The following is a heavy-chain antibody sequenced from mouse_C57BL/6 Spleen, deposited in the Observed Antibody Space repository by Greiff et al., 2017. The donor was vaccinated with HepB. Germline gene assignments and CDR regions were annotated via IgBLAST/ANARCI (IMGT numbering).Heavy chain of an antibody. CDR1: GYSFTDYN. V-gene: IGHV1-39*01. J-gene: IGHJ1*03. Sequence: QLQESGPELVKPGASVKISCKASGYSFTDYNMNWVKQSNGKSLEWIGVINPNYGTTSYNQKFKGKATLTVDQSSSTAYMQLNSLTSEDSAVYYCARSVLRQGYWYFDVWGTGTMVTVSS. D-gene: IGHD2-4*01. CDR3: ARSVLRQGYWYFDV. CDR2: INPNYGTT.